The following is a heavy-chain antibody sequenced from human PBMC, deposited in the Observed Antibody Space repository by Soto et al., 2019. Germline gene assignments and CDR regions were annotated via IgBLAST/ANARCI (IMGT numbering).Heavy chain of an antibody. J-gene: IGHJ4*02. CDR2: IYDIGST. D-gene: IGHD3-10*01. CDR3: ARRGTYYT. CDR1: GGSISSSDYS. Sequence: QLQLQESGPGLVKPSETLSLTCSVSGGSISSSDYSWDWIRQPPGKGLEWIGSIYDIGSTYYNPSLKSRVTIYVDTSKNQFSLNLSSVTAADTAVYYCARRGTYYTWGQGTLVTVSS. V-gene: IGHV4-39*01.